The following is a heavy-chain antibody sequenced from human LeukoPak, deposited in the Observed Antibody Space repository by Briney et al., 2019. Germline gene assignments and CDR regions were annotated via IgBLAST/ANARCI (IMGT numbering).Heavy chain of an antibody. V-gene: IGHV4-4*02. J-gene: IGHJ4*02. CDR2: IYHSGTT. D-gene: IGHD5-12*01. CDR1: GGSISSSNW. CDR3: AVKGAGSGSFDY. Sequence: SETLSLTCAVSGGSISSSNWWSWVRQSPGKGLEWIGEIYHSGTTNYNPSLKSRVTISVDKSKNQFSLKLSSVTAADTAVYYCAVKGAGSGSFDYWGQGTLVTVSS.